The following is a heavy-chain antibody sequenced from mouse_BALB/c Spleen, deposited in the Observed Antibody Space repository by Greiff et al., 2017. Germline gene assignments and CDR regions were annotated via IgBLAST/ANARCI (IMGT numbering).Heavy chain of an antibody. CDR1: GYSITSGYY. Sequence: EVKLVESGPGLVKPSQSLSLTCSVTGYSITSGYYWNWIRQFPGNKLEWMGYISYDGSNNYNPSPKNRISITRDTSKNQFFLKLNSVTTEDTATYYCARDYYGSSPWFAYWGQGTLVTVSA. CDR3: ARDYYGSSPWFAY. D-gene: IGHD1-1*01. J-gene: IGHJ3*01. V-gene: IGHV3-6*02. CDR2: ISYDGSN.